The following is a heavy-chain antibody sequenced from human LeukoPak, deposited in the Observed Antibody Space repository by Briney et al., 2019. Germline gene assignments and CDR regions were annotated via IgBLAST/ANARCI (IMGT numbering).Heavy chain of an antibody. CDR3: ARGRSASYGDYGRLVAY. V-gene: IGHV3-48*04. J-gene: IGHJ4*02. CDR2: ITSSTTTT. D-gene: IGHD4-17*01. CDR1: GFTFTSYA. Sequence: GGSLRLSCAASGFTFTSYAMSWVRQAPGKGLEWVSFITSSTTTTYYADSVKGRFTISRDNAKSSLYLQMNSLRAEDTAVYYCARGRSASYGDYGRLVAYWGQGTLVTVSS.